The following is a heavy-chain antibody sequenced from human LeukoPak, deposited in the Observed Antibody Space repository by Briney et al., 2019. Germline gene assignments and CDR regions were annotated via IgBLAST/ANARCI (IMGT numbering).Heavy chain of an antibody. V-gene: IGHV3-74*01. CDR3: ARDLSGSYYDSTY. Sequence: PGGSLRLSCAASGFSFSSYWMHWVRQAQGKGLVWVSRIHSDGSTTTYADSVKGRFTISRDNAKNTLFLQMNSLRAEDTAVYYCARDLSGSYYDSTYWGQGTLVTVSS. D-gene: IGHD3-22*01. CDR2: IHSDGSTT. CDR1: GFSFSSYW. J-gene: IGHJ4*02.